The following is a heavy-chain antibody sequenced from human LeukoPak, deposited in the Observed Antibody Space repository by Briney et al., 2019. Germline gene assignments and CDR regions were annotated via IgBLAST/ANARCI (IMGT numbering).Heavy chain of an antibody. CDR1: GGSFSGYY. Sequence: SETLSLTCAVYGGSFSGYYWSWIRQPPRKGLEWLGEIHHSGSTNYNPSLKSRVTISVDTSKNQFSLKLSSVTAADTAVYYCARTLLLPYYYGMDVWGQGTTVTVSS. J-gene: IGHJ6*02. V-gene: IGHV4-34*01. D-gene: IGHD3-22*01. CDR3: ARTLLLPYYYGMDV. CDR2: IHHSGST.